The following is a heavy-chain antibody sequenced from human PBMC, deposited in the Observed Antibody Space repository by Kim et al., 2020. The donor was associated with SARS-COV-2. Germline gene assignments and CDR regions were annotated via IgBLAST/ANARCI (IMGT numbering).Heavy chain of an antibody. CDR3: ASVSGYDETNFDS. D-gene: IGHD5-12*01. Sequence: YADSVKGRFTISRDNAKNSLYLQMNSLRAEDTAVYYCASVSGYDETNFDSWGQGTLVTVSS. J-gene: IGHJ4*02. V-gene: IGHV3-21*01.